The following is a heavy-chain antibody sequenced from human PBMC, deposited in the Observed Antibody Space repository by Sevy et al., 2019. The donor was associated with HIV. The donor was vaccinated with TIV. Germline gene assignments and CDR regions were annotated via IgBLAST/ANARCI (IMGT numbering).Heavy chain of an antibody. CDR2: IRNKAYDGTT. D-gene: IGHD6-19*01. V-gene: IGHV3-49*03. CDR3: TRDPTEGIAVAGNWYDP. CDR1: GFTFGDYA. Sequence: GGSLRLSCKASGFTFGDYAMSRFRQAPGKGLEWVGFIRNKAYDGTTEYAASVKGRFTISRDDSKSIAYLQMNSLKTEDTAVYYCTRDPTEGIAVAGNWYDPWGQGTLVTVSS. J-gene: IGHJ5*02.